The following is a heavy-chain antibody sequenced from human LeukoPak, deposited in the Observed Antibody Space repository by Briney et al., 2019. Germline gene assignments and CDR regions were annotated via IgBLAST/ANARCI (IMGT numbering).Heavy chain of an antibody. V-gene: IGHV3-21*01. Sequence: GSLRLSCTASGGTFSSYSMSWVRRAPGKGLEWVAWISSSSGYIYYAESVKGRFTISRDNAKNSLYLQMNSLRAEDTAVYYCAREHLAAAVYYYAMDVWGKGTTVTVSS. D-gene: IGHD6-13*01. J-gene: IGHJ6*04. CDR3: AREHLAAAVYYYAMDV. CDR1: GGTFSSYS. CDR2: ISSSSGYI.